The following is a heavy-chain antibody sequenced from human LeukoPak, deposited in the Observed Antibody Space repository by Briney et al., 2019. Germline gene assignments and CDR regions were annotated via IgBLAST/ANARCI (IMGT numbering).Heavy chain of an antibody. V-gene: IGHV3-43D*03. D-gene: IGHD2-2*01. Sequence: GGSLRLSCAASGFTFDDYAMHWVRQAPGKGLEWVSLISRDGGSTYYADSVKGRFTISRDNSKNSLYLQMNSLRAEDTALYYCAKDGHCSSTSCSYYYMDVWGKGTTVTVSS. CDR1: GFTFDDYA. CDR3: AKDGHCSSTSCSYYYMDV. CDR2: ISRDGGST. J-gene: IGHJ6*03.